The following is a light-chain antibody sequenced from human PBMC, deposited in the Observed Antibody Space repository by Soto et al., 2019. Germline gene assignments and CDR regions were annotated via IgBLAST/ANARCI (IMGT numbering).Light chain of an antibody. CDR2: GAS. CDR1: QNVKNNY. Sequence: EIVLAQSPGTQSLSPGERATLSCRASQNVKNNYLAWYQQKPGHAPRLLIYGASSRATGIPDRFSGSGSGTDFTLTISRLEPEDFAVYYCQQYDISWTFGQGTKVEIK. CDR3: QQYDISWT. V-gene: IGKV3-20*01. J-gene: IGKJ1*01.